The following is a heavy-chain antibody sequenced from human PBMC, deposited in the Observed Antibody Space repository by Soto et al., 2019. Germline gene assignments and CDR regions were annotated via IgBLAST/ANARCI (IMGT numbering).Heavy chain of an antibody. CDR2: ISRDGGTK. CDR3: PGEVASGY. CDR1: GFTVSTYG. J-gene: IGHJ4*02. D-gene: IGHD2-21*01. Sequence: QVQLVESGGGVVQPGRSLRLSCAVSGFTVSTYGMHWVRQAPGKGLEWVAVISRDGGTKYYADSVKGRFTISRDNSRNTLFLEMNSLRSDDRAVYYCPGEVASGYWGQGTLVTVSS. V-gene: IGHV3-30*03.